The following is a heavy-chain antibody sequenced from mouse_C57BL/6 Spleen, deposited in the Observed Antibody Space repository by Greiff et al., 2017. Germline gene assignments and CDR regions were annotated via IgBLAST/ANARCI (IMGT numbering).Heavy chain of an antibody. V-gene: IGHV1-50*01. Sequence: VQLQQPGAELVKPGASVKLSCKASGYTFTSYWMQWVKQRPGQGLEWIGEIDPSDSYTNYNQKFKGKATLTVDTSSSTAYMQLSSLTSEDSAVYYCATTMVTTWAMDYWGQGTSVTVSS. CDR2: IDPSDSYT. D-gene: IGHD2-2*01. CDR3: ATTMVTTWAMDY. CDR1: GYTFTSYW. J-gene: IGHJ4*01.